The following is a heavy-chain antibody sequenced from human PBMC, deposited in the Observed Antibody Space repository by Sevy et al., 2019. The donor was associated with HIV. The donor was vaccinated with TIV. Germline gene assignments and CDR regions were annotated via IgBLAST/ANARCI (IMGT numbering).Heavy chain of an antibody. CDR1: GFTFSNYV. CDR2: IASYGNDE. V-gene: IGHV3-30*04. CDR3: ARSVLAVAGSYGMDV. D-gene: IGHD6-19*01. J-gene: IGHJ6*02. Sequence: GGSLRLSCAASGFTFSNYVMHWVRQAPGKGLEWVTFIASYGNDEDYADSVKGRFTISRENSKNTLYLEMNSLRPADTAVYYCARSVLAVAGSYGMDVWGQGTTVTVSS.